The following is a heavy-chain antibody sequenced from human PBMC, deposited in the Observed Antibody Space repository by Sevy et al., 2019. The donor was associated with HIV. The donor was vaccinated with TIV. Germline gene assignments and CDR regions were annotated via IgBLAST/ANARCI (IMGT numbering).Heavy chain of an antibody. CDR1: GFSFSSYE. Sequence: GGSVRLSCAASGFSFSSYEMNWVRQAPGKGLEWVSFITSSGSTKHYSDSVRGRFTVSRDNAKYSLSLQMNSLRAEDTAIYYCARDLPPSATTVAHFDYWGQGTLVTVSS. CDR3: ARDLPPSATTVAHFDY. J-gene: IGHJ4*02. V-gene: IGHV3-48*03. CDR2: ITSSGSTK. D-gene: IGHD4-17*01.